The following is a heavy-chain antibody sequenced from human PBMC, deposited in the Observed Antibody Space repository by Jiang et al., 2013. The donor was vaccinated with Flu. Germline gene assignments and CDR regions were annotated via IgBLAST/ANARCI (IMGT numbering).Heavy chain of an antibody. J-gene: IGHJ5*02. CDR3: ARWDTVNWFDP. D-gene: IGHD4-17*01. V-gene: IGHV4-4*02. CDR2: IYESGST. CDR1: GGSISSRNW. Sequence: GLVKPSETLSLTCTVSGGSISSRNWWSWVRQSPEKGLEWIGEIYESGSTNFNPSLKSRVTLSVDKSRNQFSLRLSSVTAADTAVYYCARWDTVNWFDPWGQGTLVTVSS.